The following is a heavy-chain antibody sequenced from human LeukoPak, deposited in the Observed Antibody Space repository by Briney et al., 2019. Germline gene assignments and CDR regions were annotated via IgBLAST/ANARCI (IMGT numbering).Heavy chain of an antibody. CDR2: IYHTGST. CDR1: GDSINSDY. J-gene: IGHJ4*02. V-gene: IGHV4-59*01. D-gene: IGHD6-13*01. Sequence: SETLSLTCTVSGDSINSDYWNWLRQPPGKGLEWIGYIYHTGSTNYNPSLRSRVTISVDTSKKHFSLKLSSVTAADTAVYYCARGVYIAAAQYAYWGQGTLVTVSS. CDR3: ARGVYIAAAQYAY.